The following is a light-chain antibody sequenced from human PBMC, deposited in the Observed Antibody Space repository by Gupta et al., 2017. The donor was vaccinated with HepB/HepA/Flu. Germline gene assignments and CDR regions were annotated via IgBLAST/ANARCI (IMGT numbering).Light chain of an antibody. CDR1: KLGNRY. Sequence: SYEWTQPPSVSVTPGQTARVTCSGDKLGNRYVCWYQQKPGPSPMLVIYQDTQRPSGIPERFSGSNSGNTATLTISGIQAMDEADYYCQAWDSGTVVFGGGTKLTVL. J-gene: IGLJ2*01. CDR2: QDT. CDR3: QAWDSGTVV. V-gene: IGLV3-1*01.